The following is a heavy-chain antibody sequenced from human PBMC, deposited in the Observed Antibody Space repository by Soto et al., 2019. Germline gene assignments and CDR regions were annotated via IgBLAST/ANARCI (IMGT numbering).Heavy chain of an antibody. CDR2: FSAYNGNT. Sequence: QVQLVQSGAEVKKPGASVKVSCKASGYTFTSYGISWVRQAPGQGLEWMGWFSAYNGNTNYAQKLQGRVTMTTDTSTSTAYMELRRLRSDDTAVYYCASFSIAATDPYGMDVWGQGTTVTVSS. CDR3: ASFSIAATDPYGMDV. CDR1: GYTFTSYG. V-gene: IGHV1-18*01. D-gene: IGHD6-13*01. J-gene: IGHJ6*02.